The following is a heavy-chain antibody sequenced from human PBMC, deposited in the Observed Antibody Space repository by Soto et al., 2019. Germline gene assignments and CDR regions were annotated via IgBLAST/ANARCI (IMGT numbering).Heavy chain of an antibody. D-gene: IGHD3-9*01. CDR3: ARGGGYYDILTGFPPPC. CDR2: IYYNGNT. CDR1: GGSINSGGYY. Sequence: SETLSLTCTVSGGSINSGGYYWSWIRQHPGKGLEWIGYIYYNGNTYYNPSLKSRVAISVDTSKNQFSLKLSSVTAADTAVYYCARGGGYYDILTGFPPPCWGQGTLVTVSS. J-gene: IGHJ4*02. V-gene: IGHV4-31*03.